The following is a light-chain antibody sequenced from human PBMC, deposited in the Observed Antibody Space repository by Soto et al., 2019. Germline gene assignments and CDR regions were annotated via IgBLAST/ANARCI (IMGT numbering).Light chain of an antibody. V-gene: IGKV3-15*01. CDR1: RSVSNR. J-gene: IGKJ4*01. CDR3: QQYYNWPVT. CDR2: GAS. Sequence: THSPATLSVSPGETVTFSCRASRSVSNRLAWYQHKPGQAPRLLISGASNGATGIPPKFSGSGSGTEFTLTVDSLQSDDIAVYYCQQYYNWPVTFGGGTKVDIK.